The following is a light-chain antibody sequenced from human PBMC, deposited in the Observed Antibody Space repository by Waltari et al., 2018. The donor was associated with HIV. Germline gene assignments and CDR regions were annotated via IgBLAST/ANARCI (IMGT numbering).Light chain of an antibody. J-gene: IGLJ1*01. Sequence: QSALTQPASVSGSPGQSLTISCTGTSTDVGYYNLVSWYQQDPGKTPKVMIYEVSKRPSGVSNRFSGSKSGNTASLTISGLQAEDEADYYCGSYAGSNAYVFGIGTKVTVL. CDR2: EVS. V-gene: IGLV2-23*02. CDR1: STDVGYYNL. CDR3: GSYAGSNAYV.